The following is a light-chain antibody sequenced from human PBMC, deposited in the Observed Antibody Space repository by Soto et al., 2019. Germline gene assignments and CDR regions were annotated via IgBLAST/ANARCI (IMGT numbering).Light chain of an antibody. V-gene: IGKV1-13*02. J-gene: IGKJ4*01. CDR3: QQFNTYPALT. Sequence: AIQLTQSPSSLSASVGDRVTITCRASQGISSALSWYQQKPGKSPNLLIYDVSSLESGVPSRFSGSGSGTDFTLTISSLQPEDFATYYCQQFNTYPALTFGGGTKLEIK. CDR2: DVS. CDR1: QGISSA.